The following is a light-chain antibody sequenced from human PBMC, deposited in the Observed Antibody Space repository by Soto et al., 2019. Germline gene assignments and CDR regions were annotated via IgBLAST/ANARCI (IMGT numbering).Light chain of an antibody. CDR3: CSYAGSRTFV. CDR1: NSNLGAGYD. J-gene: IGLJ3*02. V-gene: IGLV1-40*01. Sequence: QSVLTQPPSVSGAPGQRVTISCTGNNSNLGAGYDVHWYQQLPGAAPKLVIFGNRNRPSGVPERFSGSKSGTSASLAITGLQAEDEADYYCCSYAGSRTFVFGGGTQLTVL. CDR2: GNR.